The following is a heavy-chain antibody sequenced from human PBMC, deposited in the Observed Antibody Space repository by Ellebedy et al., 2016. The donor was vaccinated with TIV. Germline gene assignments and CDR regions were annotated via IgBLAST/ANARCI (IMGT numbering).Heavy chain of an antibody. CDR1: GGSISSGGYS. V-gene: IGHV4-30-2*01. CDR3: ARVRPGAAFDI. J-gene: IGHJ3*02. D-gene: IGHD7-27*01. Sequence: LRLSCAVSGGSISSGGYSWNWIRQPPGKDLEWIGYIYHSGSPDYNPSLKSRVTISVDRSKNEFSLNLNSVTAADTAIYYCARVRPGAAFDIWGQGTMVTVSS. CDR2: IYHSGSP.